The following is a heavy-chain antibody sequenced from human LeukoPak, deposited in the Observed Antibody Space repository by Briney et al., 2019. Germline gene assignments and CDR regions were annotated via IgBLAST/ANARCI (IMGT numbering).Heavy chain of an antibody. Sequence: NPSETLSLTCTVSGGSISSYYWSWIRQPPGRGLEWLGYIYYSGSTNYNPSLESRVTISVDTSKNQFSLKLSSVTAADTAVYYCARHPIVPAAIPFDYWGQGTLVTVSS. CDR3: ARHPIVPAAIPFDY. CDR1: GGSISSYY. V-gene: IGHV4-59*08. CDR2: IYYSGST. D-gene: IGHD2-2*02. J-gene: IGHJ4*02.